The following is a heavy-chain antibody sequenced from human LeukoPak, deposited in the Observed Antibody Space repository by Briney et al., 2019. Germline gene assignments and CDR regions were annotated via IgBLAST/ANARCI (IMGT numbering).Heavy chain of an antibody. CDR1: GGSISNYY. D-gene: IGHD6-13*01. CDR3: ARDLAAGAFDI. Sequence: SETLSLTCTVSGGSISNYYWSWIRQPAGKGLEWIGRIYTSGSTDYNPSLKSRVTMSVDTSKNQFSLKLSSVTAADTAVYYCARDLAAGAFDIWGQGTMVTVSS. CDR2: IYTSGST. V-gene: IGHV4-4*07. J-gene: IGHJ3*02.